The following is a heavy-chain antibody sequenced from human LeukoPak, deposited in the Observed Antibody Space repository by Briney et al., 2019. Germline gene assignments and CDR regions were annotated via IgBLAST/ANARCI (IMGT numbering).Heavy chain of an antibody. CDR2: MNPSSGKT. CDR1: GYSFIGYY. V-gene: IGHV1-8*01. Sequence: ASVKVSCKASGYSFIGYYMHWVRQAPGQGLEWMGWMNPSSGKTGYAQKFQGRISMTRNTSISTAYMELSSLRSEDTAVYYCARETPSRYFDYWGQGTLVTVSS. D-gene: IGHD4-23*01. CDR3: ARETPSRYFDY. J-gene: IGHJ4*02.